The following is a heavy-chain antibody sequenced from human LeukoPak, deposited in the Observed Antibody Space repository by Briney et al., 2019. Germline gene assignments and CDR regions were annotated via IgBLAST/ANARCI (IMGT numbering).Heavy chain of an antibody. D-gene: IGHD6-13*01. CDR2: ISSSGTTI. CDR1: GFTFSTYG. CDR3: ARDLKAYSSSGGVDY. J-gene: IGHJ4*02. Sequence: GGSLRLSCAASGFTFSTYGMNWVRQAPGKGLEWVSYISSSGTTISYADSVKGRFTVSRDSNRNSLFLQMSSLRAEDTAVYYCARDLKAYSSSGGVDYWGQGTLVTVSS. V-gene: IGHV3-48*01.